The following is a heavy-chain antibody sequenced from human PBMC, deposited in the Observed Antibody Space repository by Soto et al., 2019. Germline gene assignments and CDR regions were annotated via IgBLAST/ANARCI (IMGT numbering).Heavy chain of an antibody. CDR3: ARGRLLWFGEDEQVLDV. Sequence: QVQLQESGPGLVKPSGTLSLTCAVSGGSISSSNWWSWVRQPPGKGLEWIGEIYHSGSTNYNPSLKSRVTISVDKAKNQFSLKLSSVTAADTAVYYCARGRLLWFGEDEQVLDVWGQGTTVTVSS. J-gene: IGHJ6*02. CDR2: IYHSGST. CDR1: GGSISSSNW. V-gene: IGHV4-4*02. D-gene: IGHD3-10*01.